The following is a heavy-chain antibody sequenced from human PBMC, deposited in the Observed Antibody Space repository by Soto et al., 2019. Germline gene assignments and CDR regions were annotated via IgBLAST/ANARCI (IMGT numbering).Heavy chain of an antibody. Sequence: SQTLPVTGTVSGDYSNRYYCGWKRKPPGKGLEWIGYIHYSGSTNYNPSLKSRVTISVDTPKNQFSLKVNSMTAADTAVYYCARGGLAARKGRWFDPWGQGTLVSVSS. CDR1: GDYSNRYY. J-gene: IGHJ5*02. V-gene: IGHV4-59*01. CDR3: ARGGLAARKGRWFDP. CDR2: IHYSGST. D-gene: IGHD6-6*01.